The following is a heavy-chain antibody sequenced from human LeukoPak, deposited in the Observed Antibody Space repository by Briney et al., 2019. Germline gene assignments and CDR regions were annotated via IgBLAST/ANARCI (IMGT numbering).Heavy chain of an antibody. CDR2: IKQDGSEK. V-gene: IGHV3-7*01. CDR3: ARDDSFWSGYYSPTTHYGMDV. CDR1: GFTFSSYW. J-gene: IGHJ6*02. Sequence: PGGSLRLSCAASGFTFSSYWMSWVRQAPGKGLEWVANIKQDGSEKYYVDSAKGRFTISRDNAKNSLYLQMNSLRAEDTAVYYCARDDSFWSGYYSPTTHYGMDVWGQGTTVTVSS. D-gene: IGHD3-3*01.